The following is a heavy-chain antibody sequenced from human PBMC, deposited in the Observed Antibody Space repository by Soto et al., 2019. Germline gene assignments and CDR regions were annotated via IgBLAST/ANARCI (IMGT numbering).Heavy chain of an antibody. CDR3: ARIGSEGTWGPNFDY. J-gene: IGHJ4*02. D-gene: IGHD3-10*01. CDR1: GFSLSNARMG. CDR2: IFSNDAK. V-gene: IGHV2-26*01. Sequence: QVTLKESGPVLVKPTETLTLTCTVSGFSLSNARMGVSWIRQPPGKALEWLAHIFSNDAKSYSTSLKSRLTISKDTSKSQVVLTMTNMDPVDTATYYCARIGSEGTWGPNFDYWGQGTLVTVSS.